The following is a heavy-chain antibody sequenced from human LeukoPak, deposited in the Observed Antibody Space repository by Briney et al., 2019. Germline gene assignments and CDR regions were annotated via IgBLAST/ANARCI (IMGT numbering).Heavy chain of an antibody. Sequence: GRSLRLSRAASGFTFSSYAMSWVRQAPGKGLEWVSAISGSGGSTYYADSVKGRFTISRDNSKNTLYLQMNSLRAEDTAVYYCAKVSCTSTSCYNGWFDPWGQGTLVTVSS. CDR1: GFTFSSYA. V-gene: IGHV3-23*01. CDR3: AKVSCTSTSCYNGWFDP. D-gene: IGHD2-2*02. J-gene: IGHJ5*02. CDR2: ISGSGGST.